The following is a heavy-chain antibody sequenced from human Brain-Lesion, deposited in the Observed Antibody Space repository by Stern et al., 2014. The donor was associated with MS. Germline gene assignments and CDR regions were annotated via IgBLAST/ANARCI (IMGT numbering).Heavy chain of an antibody. J-gene: IGHJ6*02. CDR1: GFTFGNYW. V-gene: IGHV3-7*01. D-gene: IGHD3-3*01. CDR2: IKEDGTEK. Sequence: EVQLEESGGGLVQPGGSLTISCTAAGFTFGNYWMTWVRQAPGKGLEGGANIKEDGTEKNYVDSVKGRFTISRDNARNSLYLQMNSLRVEDTALYYCARVYNTIYGIVTQRGSGMDVWGQGTTVIVSS. CDR3: ARVYNTIYGIVTQRGSGMDV.